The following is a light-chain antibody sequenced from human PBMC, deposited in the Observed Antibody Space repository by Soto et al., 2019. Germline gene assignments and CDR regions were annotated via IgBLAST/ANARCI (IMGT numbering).Light chain of an antibody. CDR3: AAWDDSLNGWV. V-gene: IGLV1-44*01. J-gene: IGLJ3*02. CDR2: SNN. CDR1: SSNIGSNT. Sequence: QSVLTQPPSASGTPGQRVTISCSGSSSNIGSNTVNWYQQLPGTAPKLLIYSNNQRPSGVPDRFSGSKSGTSASLAISGLQSEHDADYYCAAWDDSLNGWVFGGGTKLTVL.